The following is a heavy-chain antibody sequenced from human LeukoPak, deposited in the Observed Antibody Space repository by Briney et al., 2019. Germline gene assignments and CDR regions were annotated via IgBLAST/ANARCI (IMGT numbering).Heavy chain of an antibody. CDR3: ARDVGGTLDY. CDR2: IKEDESAK. Sequence: GGSLRLTCAASGFTFSSYWMAWVRQAPGKGLEWVANIKEDESAKHQADTVKGRFTISRDNAQNSVYLQMSSLRGEDTAVYYCARDVGGTLDYWGQGTLVTVSS. CDR1: GFTFSSYW. J-gene: IGHJ4*02. V-gene: IGHV3-7*01.